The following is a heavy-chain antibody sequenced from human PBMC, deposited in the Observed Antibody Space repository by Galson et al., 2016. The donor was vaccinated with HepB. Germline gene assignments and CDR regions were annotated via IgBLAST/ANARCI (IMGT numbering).Heavy chain of an antibody. D-gene: IGHD2/OR15-2a*01. V-gene: IGHV3-9*01. Sequence: SLRLSCAASGFTFDDYAMHWVRQAPGKGLEWVSGISWNSGSIGYADSVKGRFTISRDNAKNSLYLQMNSLRAEDTALYYCAKDAGSTAFDIWGRGTMVTVSS. J-gene: IGHJ3*02. CDR3: AKDAGSTAFDI. CDR1: GFTFDDYA. CDR2: ISWNSGSI.